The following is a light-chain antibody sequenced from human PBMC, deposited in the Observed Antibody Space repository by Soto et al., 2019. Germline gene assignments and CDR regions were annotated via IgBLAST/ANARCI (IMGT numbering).Light chain of an antibody. CDR3: CSYAGSYTHYV. Sequence: QPALTQPRSVSGSPGQSVTISCTGTSSDVGGYNYVSWYQQHPGKAPKLMIYDVSKRPSGVPDRFSGSKSGNTASLTISGLHAEDEADYYCCSYAGSYTHYVFGTGTKLTVL. V-gene: IGLV2-11*01. CDR2: DVS. CDR1: SSDVGGYNY. J-gene: IGLJ1*01.